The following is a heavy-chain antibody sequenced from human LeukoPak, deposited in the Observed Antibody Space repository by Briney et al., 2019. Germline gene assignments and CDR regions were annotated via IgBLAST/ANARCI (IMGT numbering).Heavy chain of an antibody. V-gene: IGHV3-23*01. Sequence: GGSLRLSCAASGFNFSTYTINWVRQAPGKGLEWVSSISTSGGSTYYADSVKGRFTISRDNSKNTLYLQMNSLRAEDTAVYYCAKIPSRVVVTATPWGQGTLVTVSS. CDR1: GFNFSTYT. J-gene: IGHJ5*02. CDR3: AKIPSRVVVTATP. CDR2: ISTSGGST. D-gene: IGHD2-21*02.